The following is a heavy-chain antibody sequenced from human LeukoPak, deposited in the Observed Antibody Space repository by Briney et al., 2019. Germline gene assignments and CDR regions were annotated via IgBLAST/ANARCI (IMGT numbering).Heavy chain of an antibody. CDR3: ARVWGDYGDYGGDY. CDR1: GGSISSYY. Sequence: SETLSLTCTVSGGSISSYYWSWIRQPPGKGLEWIGEISHSGSTNYNPSLKSRVTISVDTSKNQFSLKLSSVTAADTAVYYCARVWGDYGDYGGDYWGQGTLVTVSS. D-gene: IGHD4-17*01. V-gene: IGHV4-34*01. CDR2: ISHSGST. J-gene: IGHJ4*02.